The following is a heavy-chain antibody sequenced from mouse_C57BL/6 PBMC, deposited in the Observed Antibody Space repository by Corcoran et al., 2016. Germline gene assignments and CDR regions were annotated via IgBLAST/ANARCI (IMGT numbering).Heavy chain of an antibody. J-gene: IGHJ4*01. CDR1: GYTFTDYN. Sequence: EVQLQQSGPELVKPGASVKIPCKAAGYTFTDYNMDWVKQSHGKSLEWIGDINPNNGGTIYNQKFKGKATLTVDKSSSTAYMELRSLTSEDTAVYYCARKYYGYDGPYYYAMDYWGQGTSVTVSS. V-gene: IGHV1-18*01. D-gene: IGHD2-2*01. CDR2: INPNNGGT. CDR3: ARKYYGYDGPYYYAMDY.